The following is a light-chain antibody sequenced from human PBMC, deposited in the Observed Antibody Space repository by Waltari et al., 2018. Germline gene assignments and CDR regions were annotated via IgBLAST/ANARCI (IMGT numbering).Light chain of an antibody. V-gene: IGKV1-9*01. CDR3: QQLNSYQWT. CDR1: QGINNS. CDR2: AAS. J-gene: IGKJ1*01. Sequence: QLTQSPSSLSASVGDRVTITCRASQGINNSLAWYQQKPGKAPKLLIYAASTLESGVPSRFIGSGSGTDFTLTIRSLQPEDFASYYCQQLNSYQWTFGQGTKVEVK.